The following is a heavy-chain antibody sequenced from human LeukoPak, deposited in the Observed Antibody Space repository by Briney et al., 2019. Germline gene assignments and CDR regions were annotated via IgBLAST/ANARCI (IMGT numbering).Heavy chain of an antibody. CDR2: INPSGGST. CDR3: ATMLHPPRGIAAAGTFGGFDP. CDR1: GYTFTSYY. V-gene: IGHV1-46*01. Sequence: GASVKVSCKASGYTFTSYYMHWVRQAPGQGLEWMGIINPSGGSTSYAQKFQGRVTMTRDTSTSTVYMELSSLRSEDMAVYYCATMLHPPRGIAAAGTFGGFDPWGQGTLVTVSS. D-gene: IGHD6-13*01. J-gene: IGHJ5*02.